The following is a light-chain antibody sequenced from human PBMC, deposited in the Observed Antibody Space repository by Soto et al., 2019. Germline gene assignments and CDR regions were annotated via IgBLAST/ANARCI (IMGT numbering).Light chain of an antibody. J-gene: IGLJ2*01. CDR3: NSFTSSSTVV. CDR1: SSDVGAYNY. Sequence: QPASVSGSPGQSITISCTGTSSDVGAYNYVSWYQQHPGKAPKLMIYEVSNRPSGVSNRFSGSKSGNTASLTISGLQTEDEADYYCNSFTSSSTVVFGGGTKLTVL. CDR2: EVS. V-gene: IGLV2-14*01.